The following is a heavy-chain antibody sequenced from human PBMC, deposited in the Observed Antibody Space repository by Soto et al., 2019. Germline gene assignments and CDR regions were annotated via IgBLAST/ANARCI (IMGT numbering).Heavy chain of an antibody. CDR1: EFTFSSYW. CDR3: ASDLSGRADV. Sequence: EVQLVESGGGLVRPGGSLRLSCVASEFTFSSYWMHWVRQVPGKGLVWVSRLNEDGSFTTCADSVKGRFTISRDNAKKTLYMQMNSLRAEDTAVYYCASDLSGRADVWGQGTTVTVSS. CDR2: LNEDGSFT. V-gene: IGHV3-74*01. D-gene: IGHD3-10*01. J-gene: IGHJ6*02.